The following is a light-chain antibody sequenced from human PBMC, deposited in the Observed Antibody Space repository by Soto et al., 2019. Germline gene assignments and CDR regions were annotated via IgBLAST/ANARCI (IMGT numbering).Light chain of an antibody. V-gene: IGKV1-5*03. CDR2: KAS. CDR3: QQYQT. J-gene: IGKJ1*01. CDR1: QSVSSW. Sequence: DIQMTQSPSTLSASVGDRVTLTCRASQSVSSWLAWYQQKPGKAPKLLIYKASSFESGVPSRFSGSGSGTEFTLTISSLQPDDFATYYCQQYQTFGQGTKVEIK.